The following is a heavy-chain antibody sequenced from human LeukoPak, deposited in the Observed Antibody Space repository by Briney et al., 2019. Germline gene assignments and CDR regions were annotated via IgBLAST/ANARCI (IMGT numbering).Heavy chain of an antibody. CDR2: INHSGTT. Sequence: PSETLSLTCTVSGDSISNSGYYWVWIRQSPGKVLEWIGSINHSGTTYYEPSLKSRVTISVDASKNQFSLKLSSVTAADTTIYYCARKKLVARGYFDFWGRGIPVTVSS. J-gene: IGHJ4*02. CDR3: ARKKLVARGYFDF. D-gene: IGHD6-13*01. CDR1: GDSISNSGYY. V-gene: IGHV4-39*01.